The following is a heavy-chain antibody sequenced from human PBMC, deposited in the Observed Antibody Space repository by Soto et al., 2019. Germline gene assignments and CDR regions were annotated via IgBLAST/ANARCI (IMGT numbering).Heavy chain of an antibody. D-gene: IGHD4-17*01. V-gene: IGHV3-7*03. Sequence: SLRLSCAASGFTFSSYWMSWVRQAPGKGLEWVANIKQDGSEKYYVDSVKGRFTISRDNAKNSLYLQMNSLRAEDTAVYYCAKHDYGGNLPYYYGMDVWGQGTTVTVSS. CDR3: AKHDYGGNLPYYYGMDV. CDR1: GFTFSSYW. J-gene: IGHJ6*02. CDR2: IKQDGSEK.